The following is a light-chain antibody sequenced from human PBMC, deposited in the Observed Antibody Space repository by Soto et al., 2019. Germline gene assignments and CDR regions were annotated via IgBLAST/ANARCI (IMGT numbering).Light chain of an antibody. CDR2: EVS. Sequence: QSVLTQPASVSASPGQSITISCTGTSSDVGGYNYVSWYQQHPGKAPKLLIYEVSNRPSGIPDRFSGSNSGNTATLTIGRVEAGDEADYYCQVYDSSSDHPHVVFGGGTQLTVL. CDR1: SSDVGGYNY. CDR3: QVYDSSSDHPHVV. V-gene: IGLV2-14*01. J-gene: IGLJ2*01.